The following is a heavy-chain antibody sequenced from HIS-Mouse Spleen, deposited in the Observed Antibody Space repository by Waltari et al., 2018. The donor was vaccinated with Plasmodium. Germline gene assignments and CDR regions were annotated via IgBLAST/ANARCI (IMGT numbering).Heavy chain of an antibody. Sequence: QLQLQESCPGLVKPSETLSLTCTVSGGSISSSSYSWGWIRQPPGKGLEWIGSIYYSGSTYYNPSLKRRVTISVDTSKNQVSLKLSSVTAADTAVYYCARVTAAAGTSWGQGTLVTVSS. CDR1: GGSISSSSYS. CDR2: IYYSGST. V-gene: IGHV4-39*07. CDR3: ARVTAAAGTS. D-gene: IGHD6-13*01. J-gene: IGHJ5*02.